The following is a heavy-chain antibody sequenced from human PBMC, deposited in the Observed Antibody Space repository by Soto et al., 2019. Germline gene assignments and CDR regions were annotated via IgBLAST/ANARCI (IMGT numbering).Heavy chain of an antibody. CDR1: GFSFGSSW. J-gene: IGHJ3*02. D-gene: IGHD6-13*01. Sequence: EVQLVESGGDLVQPGGSLRLSCAASGFSFGSSWMTWVRQAPGKGLGWVANIKKDGSKINYLDSVRGRFTVSRDNAKNSLYLEMNSLRAEDTALYNCASDVSHGSSSLYLDAFDIWGQGTMVTVSS. CDR2: IKKDGSKI. V-gene: IGHV3-7*05. CDR3: ASDVSHGSSSLYLDAFDI.